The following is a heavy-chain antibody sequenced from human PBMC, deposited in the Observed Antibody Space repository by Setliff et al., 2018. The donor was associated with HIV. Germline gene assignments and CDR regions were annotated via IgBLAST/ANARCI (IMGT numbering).Heavy chain of an antibody. V-gene: IGHV3-74*03. D-gene: IGHD5-12*01. J-gene: IGHJ5*02. Sequence: TGGSLRLSCAASGFTFSTYWMHWVRQAPGKGLVWVSHINNDGRKTTYADSVKGRFTVSRDNAKNTLYLQMNSLRAEDTAVYYCARVASGYDYGWLDPWGRGTLVTVSS. CDR3: ARVASGYDYGWLDP. CDR2: INNDGRKT. CDR1: GFTFSTYW.